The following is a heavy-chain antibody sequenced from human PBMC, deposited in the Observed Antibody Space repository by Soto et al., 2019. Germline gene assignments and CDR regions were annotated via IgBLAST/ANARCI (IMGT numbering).Heavy chain of an antibody. V-gene: IGHV4-59*01. D-gene: IGHD3-9*01. CDR1: GGSISSYY. CDR3: AANYDILTGYYSALGY. CDR2: IYYSGST. J-gene: IGHJ4*02. Sequence: ASETLSLTCTVSGGSISSYYLSWIRQPPGKGLEWIGYIYYSGSTNYNPSLKSRVTISVDTSKNQFSLKLSSVTAADTAVYYCAANYDILTGYYSALGYWGQGTLVTVSS.